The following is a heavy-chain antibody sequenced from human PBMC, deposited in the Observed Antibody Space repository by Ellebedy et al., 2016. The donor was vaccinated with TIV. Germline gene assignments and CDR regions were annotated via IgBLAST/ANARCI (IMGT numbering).Heavy chain of an antibody. CDR2: ITSSSSTI. Sequence: GGSLRLSXAASRFTFSSYSMNWVRQAPGKGLEWVSYITSSSSTIYYAGSVKGRFTISRDNAKNSLYLQMDSLRAEDTAVYYCTRLIPNYFDYWGQGTLVTVSS. J-gene: IGHJ4*02. V-gene: IGHV3-48*04. CDR1: RFTFSSYS. CDR3: TRLIPNYFDY.